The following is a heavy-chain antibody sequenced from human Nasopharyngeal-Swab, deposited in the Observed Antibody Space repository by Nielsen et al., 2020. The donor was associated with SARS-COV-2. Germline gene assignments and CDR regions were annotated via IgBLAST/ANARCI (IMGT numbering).Heavy chain of an antibody. J-gene: IGHJ4*02. Sequence: GGSLRLSCTVSGFTFTDYWMHWLRQSPGKGPVWLSRIDNDGSSTTYADSVRGRFTISRDNARNTLFLQLRSLRAEDTAVYYCARESYSWSWYGPDYWGQGTQVTVSS. CDR1: GFTFTDYW. V-gene: IGHV3-74*03. D-gene: IGHD1-26*01. CDR2: IDNDGSST. CDR3: ARESYSWSWYGPDY.